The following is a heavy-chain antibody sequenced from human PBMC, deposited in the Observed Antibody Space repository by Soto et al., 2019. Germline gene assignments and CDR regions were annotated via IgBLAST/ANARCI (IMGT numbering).Heavy chain of an antibody. D-gene: IGHD6-13*01. CDR2: INHSGST. CDR1: GGSFSGYY. V-gene: IGHV4-34*01. Sequence: SETLSLTCAVYGGSFSGYYWSWIRQPPGKGLEWIGEINHSGSTNYNPSLKSRVTISVDTSKNQFSLKLSSVTAADTAVYYCARRRSIAAAGMYFSDYYYYMDVWGKGTTVTVSS. CDR3: ARRRSIAAAGMYFSDYYYYMDV. J-gene: IGHJ6*03.